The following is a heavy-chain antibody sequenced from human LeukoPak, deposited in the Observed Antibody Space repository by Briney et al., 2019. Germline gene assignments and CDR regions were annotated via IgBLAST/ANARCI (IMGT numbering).Heavy chain of an antibody. CDR1: GFTLDDYT. J-gene: IGHJ6*02. CDR3: AKDFSRSWWYGMDV. D-gene: IGHD6-13*01. CDR2: IRGDGGGT. V-gene: IGHV3-43*02. Sequence: GGSLRLSCAASGFTLDDYTMHWVRQAPGKGLEWVSVIRGDGGGTYYADSVEGRFTISRDNSKNSLYLQMDSLRTEDTALYYCAKDFSRSWWYGMDVWGQGITVTVSS.